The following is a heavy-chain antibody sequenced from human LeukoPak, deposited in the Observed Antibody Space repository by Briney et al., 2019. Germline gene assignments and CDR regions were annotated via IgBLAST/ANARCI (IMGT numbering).Heavy chain of an antibody. CDR2: INHSGST. V-gene: IGHV4-34*01. Sequence: PSETLSLTCAVYGGSFSGYYWSWIRQPPGKGLEWIGEINHSGSTNYNPSLKSRVTISVDTSKNQFSLKLSSVTAVDTAVYYCACRIAVAGTNWFDPWGQGTLVTVSS. CDR1: GGSFSGYY. D-gene: IGHD6-19*01. CDR3: ACRIAVAGTNWFDP. J-gene: IGHJ5*02.